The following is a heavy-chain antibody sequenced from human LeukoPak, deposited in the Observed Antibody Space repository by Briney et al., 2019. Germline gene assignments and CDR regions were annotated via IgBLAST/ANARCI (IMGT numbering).Heavy chain of an antibody. V-gene: IGHV3-53*01. CDR2: LYNTGNT. CDR3: ARLTPAAGRLYFVD. CDR1: GFTVNRNY. D-gene: IGHD6-13*01. Sequence: PGGSLRLSCAASGFTVNRNYLSWVRHAPGKGLEWVSTLYNTGNTYYANSVKGRFSISRDNSKNTLFLQMNSLRAEDTAVYYCARLTPAAGRLYFVDWGPGTLVTVSS. J-gene: IGHJ4*02.